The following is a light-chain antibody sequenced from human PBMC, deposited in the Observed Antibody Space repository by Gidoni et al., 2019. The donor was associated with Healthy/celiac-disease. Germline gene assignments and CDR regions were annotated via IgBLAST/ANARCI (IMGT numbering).Light chain of an antibody. V-gene: IGLV2-23*02. CDR2: EVS. Sequence: QSALTQPASVSGSPGPSITISCTGTSSDVGSYNLVSWYQQHPGKAPKRMIYEVSKRPSGVSNRCSGSKSGNTASLTISGLQAEDEADYYCCSDAGSSTPYVFGTGTKVTV. CDR1: SSDVGSYNL. J-gene: IGLJ1*01. CDR3: CSDAGSSTPYV.